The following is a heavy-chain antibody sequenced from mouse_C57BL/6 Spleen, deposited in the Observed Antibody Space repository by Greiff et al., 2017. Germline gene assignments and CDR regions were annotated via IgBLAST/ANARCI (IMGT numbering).Heavy chain of an antibody. D-gene: IGHD2-4*01. Sequence: VQLQQPGAELVMPGASVKLSCKASGYTFTSYWMHWVKQRPGQGLEWIGEIDPSDSYTNYNQKFKGKSTLTVDKSSSTAYMQLSSLTSEDSAVYYCARGDYDVLPDYWGQGTTLTVSS. J-gene: IGHJ2*01. V-gene: IGHV1-69*01. CDR3: ARGDYDVLPDY. CDR2: IDPSDSYT. CDR1: GYTFTSYW.